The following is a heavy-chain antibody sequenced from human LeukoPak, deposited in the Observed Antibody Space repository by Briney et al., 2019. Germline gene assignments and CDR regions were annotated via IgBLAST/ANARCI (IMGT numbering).Heavy chain of an antibody. J-gene: IGHJ4*02. CDR2: ISYDGSNK. CDR1: GFTFSSYA. D-gene: IGHD5-18*01. V-gene: IGHV3-30*04. CDR3: ARARGYSYGLIDY. Sequence: PGGSLRLSCAASGFTFSSYAMHWVRQAPGKGLEWVAVISYDGSNKYYADSVKGRFTISRDNSKNTLYLQMNSLRAEDTAVYYCARARGYSYGLIDYWGQGTLVTVSS.